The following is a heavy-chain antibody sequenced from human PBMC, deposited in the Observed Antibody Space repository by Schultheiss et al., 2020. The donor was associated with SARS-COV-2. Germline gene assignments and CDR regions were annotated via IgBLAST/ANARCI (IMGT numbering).Heavy chain of an antibody. Sequence: SQTLSLTCDVYSESFSDYYWSWIRQPPGKGLEWIGYIYYSGSTNYNPSLKSRVTISVDTSKNQFSLKLSSVTAADTAVYYCAREGAAGDFWSGRYYYYGMDVWGQGTTVTVSS. CDR2: IYYSGST. V-gene: IGHV4-59*01. D-gene: IGHD3-3*01. CDR3: AREGAAGDFWSGRYYYYGMDV. CDR1: SESFSDYY. J-gene: IGHJ6*02.